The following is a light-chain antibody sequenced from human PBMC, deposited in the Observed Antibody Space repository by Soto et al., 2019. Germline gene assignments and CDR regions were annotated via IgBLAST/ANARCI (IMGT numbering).Light chain of an antibody. Sequence: DIQMTQSPSTLSASVGDRVTITCRASQSISSWLAWYQQKPGKAPKLLIYDASSLESVVPSRFSGSGSGTEFTLTISSLQPDDFATYYCQQYNSYSHLTFGGGTQGEIK. V-gene: IGKV1-5*01. CDR3: QQYNSYSHLT. CDR1: QSISSW. J-gene: IGKJ4*01. CDR2: DAS.